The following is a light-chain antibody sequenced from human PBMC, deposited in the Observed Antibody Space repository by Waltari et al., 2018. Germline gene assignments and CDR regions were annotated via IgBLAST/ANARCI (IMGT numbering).Light chain of an antibody. V-gene: IGLV2-23*01. J-gene: IGLJ3*02. Sequence: QSALTQPASVSGSPGQSITISCTGTSSDVGGYHPVSWHQQHPGKAPKLIIYEGNKWPSGVSHRFSGSKSGNTASLTISGLQAEDEADYYCCSFAGSTTWVFGGGTTLTVL. CDR3: CSFAGSTTWV. CDR1: SSDVGGYHP. CDR2: EGN.